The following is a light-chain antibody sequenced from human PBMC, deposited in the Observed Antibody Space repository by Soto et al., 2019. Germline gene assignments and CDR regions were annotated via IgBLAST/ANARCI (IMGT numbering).Light chain of an antibody. CDR2: AAS. V-gene: IGKV3-20*01. J-gene: IGKJ1*01. Sequence: EIVLTQSPGTLSLSPGERATLSCRASQSVSSSQLACYHQKPGQATRLLMYAASTSATGIPSRCSGSGSGTVFPLTISRLEHEDFAVYYCQTYGSSPRTFGQGTKVEIK. CDR1: QSVSSSQ. CDR3: QTYGSSPRT.